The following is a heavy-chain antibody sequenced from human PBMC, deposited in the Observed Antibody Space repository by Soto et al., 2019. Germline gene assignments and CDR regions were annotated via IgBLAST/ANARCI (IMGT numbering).Heavy chain of an antibody. D-gene: IGHD1-1*01. CDR1: GFTFSSYG. CDR3: ARDGIRKWNDGDKLPRHFDY. Sequence: QVQLVESGGGVVQPGRSLRLSCAASGFTFSSYGMHWVRQAPGKGLEWVAVIWYDGSNKYYADSVKGRFTISRDNSKNTLYLQMNSLRAEDTAVYYCARDGIRKWNDGDKLPRHFDYWGQGTLVTVSS. CDR2: IWYDGSNK. V-gene: IGHV3-33*01. J-gene: IGHJ4*02.